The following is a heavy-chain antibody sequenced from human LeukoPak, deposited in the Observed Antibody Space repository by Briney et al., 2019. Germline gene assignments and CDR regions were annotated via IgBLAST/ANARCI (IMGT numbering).Heavy chain of an antibody. V-gene: IGHV4-59*01. Sequence: SETLSLTCTVSGGSISSYYWSWIRQPPGKGLEWIGYIYYRGSTNYNPSLKSRVTISVDTSKNQFSLELSSVIAADTAVYYCARLLVSVVWDAFDIWGQGTMVTVSS. CDR3: ARLLVSVVWDAFDI. CDR1: GGSISSYY. D-gene: IGHD2-15*01. J-gene: IGHJ3*02. CDR2: IYYRGST.